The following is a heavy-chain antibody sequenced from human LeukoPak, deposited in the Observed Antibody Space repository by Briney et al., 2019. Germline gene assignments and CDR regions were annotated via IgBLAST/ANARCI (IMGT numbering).Heavy chain of an antibody. Sequence: GGSLRLSCAASGFTFSSYGTHWVRQAPGKGLEWVAVISYDGSNKYYADSVKGRFTISRDNSKNTLYLQMNSLRAEDTAVYYCASVEYSSSWYPFDYWGQGTLVTVSS. V-gene: IGHV3-30*03. CDR2: ISYDGSNK. CDR1: GFTFSSYG. CDR3: ASVEYSSSWYPFDY. D-gene: IGHD6-13*01. J-gene: IGHJ4*02.